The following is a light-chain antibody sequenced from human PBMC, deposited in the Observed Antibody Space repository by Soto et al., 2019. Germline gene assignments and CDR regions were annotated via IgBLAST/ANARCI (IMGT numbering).Light chain of an antibody. CDR1: ISNIGKNY. V-gene: IGLV1-51*01. CDR3: ATWDSGLRAVV. CDR2: DNN. Sequence: QSVLTQPPSVSAAPGQKVTISCSGSISNIGKNYVSWYRQVPGTAPNLLISDNNKRPSGIPDRFSASMSGTSATLGITGLQSGDEADYYCATWDSGLRAVVFGEGTKLTVL. J-gene: IGLJ3*02.